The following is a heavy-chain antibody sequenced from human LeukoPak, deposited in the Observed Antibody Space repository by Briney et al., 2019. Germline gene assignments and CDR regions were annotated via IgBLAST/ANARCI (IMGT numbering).Heavy chain of an antibody. CDR3: ATPGDYYDSSGYYYFQH. D-gene: IGHD3-22*01. CDR2: ISAYNGNT. Sequence: ASVKVSCKASGYTFTSYGISWVRQATGQGLEWIGWISAYNGNTNYAQKLQGRVTMTTDTSTSTAYMELRSLRSDDTAVYYCATPGDYYDSSGYYYFQHWGQGTLVTVSS. V-gene: IGHV1-18*01. J-gene: IGHJ1*01. CDR1: GYTFTSYG.